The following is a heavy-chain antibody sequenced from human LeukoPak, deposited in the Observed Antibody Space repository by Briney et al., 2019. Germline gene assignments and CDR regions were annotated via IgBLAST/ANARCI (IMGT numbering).Heavy chain of an antibody. Sequence: PGGSLRLSCAASGFTFSNAWMSWVRQAPGKGLEWVGRIKSKTDGGTTDYAAPVKGRFTISRDDSKNTLCLQMNSLKTEDTAVYYCTTEFIAAAGTSEPFDYWGQGALVTVSS. D-gene: IGHD6-13*01. CDR1: GFTFSNAW. CDR3: TTEFIAAAGTSEPFDY. J-gene: IGHJ4*02. CDR2: IKSKTDGGTT. V-gene: IGHV3-15*01.